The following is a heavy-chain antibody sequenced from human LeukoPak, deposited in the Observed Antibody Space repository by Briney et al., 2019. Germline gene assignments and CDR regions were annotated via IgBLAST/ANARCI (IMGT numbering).Heavy chain of an antibody. Sequence: PGGSLRLSCAASGFTFSDYYISWLRQAPGKGLEWVSYISSGGSTVHYADSVKGRFTISRDNAKKSLYLQMSSLRAEDTAVYYCARESDYGYYYYIDVGGKGTTVTVSS. CDR3: ARESDYGYYYYIDV. V-gene: IGHV3-11*01. CDR2: ISSGGSTV. J-gene: IGHJ6*03. CDR1: GFTFSDYY. D-gene: IGHD4-17*01.